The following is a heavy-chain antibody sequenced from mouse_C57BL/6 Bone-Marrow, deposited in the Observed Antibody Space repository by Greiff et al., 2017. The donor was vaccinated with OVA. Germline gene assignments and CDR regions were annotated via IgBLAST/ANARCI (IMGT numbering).Heavy chain of an antibody. CDR1: GFTFSSYA. CDR3: TRSIYDGYYHAMDY. Sequence: EVHLVESGEGLVKPGGSLKLSCAASGFTFSSYAMSWVRQTPEKRLEWVAYISSGGDYIYYADTVKGRFTISRDNARNTLYLQMSSLKSEDTAMYYCTRSIYDGYYHAMDYWGQGTSVTVSS. CDR2: ISSGGDYI. D-gene: IGHD2-3*01. V-gene: IGHV5-9-1*02. J-gene: IGHJ4*01.